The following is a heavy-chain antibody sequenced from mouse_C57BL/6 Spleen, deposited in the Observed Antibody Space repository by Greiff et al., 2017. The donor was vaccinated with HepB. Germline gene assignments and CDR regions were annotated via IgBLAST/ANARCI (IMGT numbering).Heavy chain of an antibody. CDR3: ARSPTVVATSPYYAMDY. Sequence: EVQLQESGPELVKPGASVKISCKASGCSFTDYNMNWVKQSNGKSLEWIGVINPNYGTTSYNQKFKGKATLTVDQSSSTAYMQLNSLTSEDSAVYYCARSPTVVATSPYYAMDYWGQGTSVTVSS. CDR2: INPNYGTT. CDR1: GCSFTDYN. V-gene: IGHV1-39*01. J-gene: IGHJ4*01. D-gene: IGHD1-1*01.